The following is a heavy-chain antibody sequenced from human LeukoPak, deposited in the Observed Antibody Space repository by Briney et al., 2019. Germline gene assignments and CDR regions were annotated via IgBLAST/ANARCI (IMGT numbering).Heavy chain of an antibody. CDR1: GFTFSSYW. CDR3: ARDRGAVAGYFDY. Sequence: GGSLRLSCAASGFTFSSYWMSWVRQAPGKGLEWVANIKQDGSEKYYVDSVKGRFTISRDNAKNSLYLQMNSLRAEDTAVYYYARDRGAVAGYFDYWGQGTLVTVSS. CDR2: IKQDGSEK. D-gene: IGHD6-19*01. V-gene: IGHV3-7*01. J-gene: IGHJ4*02.